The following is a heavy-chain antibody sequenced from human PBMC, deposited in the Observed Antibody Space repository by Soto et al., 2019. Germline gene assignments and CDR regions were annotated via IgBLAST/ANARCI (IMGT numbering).Heavy chain of an antibody. CDR3: ARGTTVTTFWFDP. CDR2: MNPNSGNT. V-gene: IGHV1-8*01. J-gene: IGHJ5*02. Sequence: ASVKVSCKSSGYTFTSYDINCVRQATGQGLEWMGWMNPNSGNTGYAQKFQGRVTMTRNTSISTAYMELSSLRSEDTAVYYCARGTTVTTFWFDPWGQGTLVTVSS. CDR1: GYTFTSYD. D-gene: IGHD4-17*01.